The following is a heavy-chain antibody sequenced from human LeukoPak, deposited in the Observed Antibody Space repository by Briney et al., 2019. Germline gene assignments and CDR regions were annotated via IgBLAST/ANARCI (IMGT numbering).Heavy chain of an antibody. D-gene: IGHD3-22*01. J-gene: IGHJ4*02. V-gene: IGHV3-23*01. Sequence: GGSLRLSCAASGFTFSSYAMSWVRQGPGKGLEWVSAISGNGGSTYYADSVKGRFTISRDNSKNTLYLQMNSLRAEDTAVYYCAKARGLIVVTSLDYWGQGTLVTVSS. CDR3: AKARGLIVVTSLDY. CDR1: GFTFSSYA. CDR2: ISGNGGST.